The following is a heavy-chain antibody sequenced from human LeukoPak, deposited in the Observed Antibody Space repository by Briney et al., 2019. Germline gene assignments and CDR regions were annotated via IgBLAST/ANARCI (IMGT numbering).Heavy chain of an antibody. D-gene: IGHD3-10*01. J-gene: IGHJ4*02. Sequence: GGSLRLSCAASGFVFGDYGMHWVRQAPGKGLEWVTMVRNDGSDKYYADSVKGRFTISRENSKNTLYLQMNSLRPEDTAVYYCAKHYYGSGSQKYYFDYWGQGTLVTVSS. CDR1: GFVFGDYG. CDR2: VRNDGSDK. V-gene: IGHV3-30*02. CDR3: AKHYYGSGSQKYYFDY.